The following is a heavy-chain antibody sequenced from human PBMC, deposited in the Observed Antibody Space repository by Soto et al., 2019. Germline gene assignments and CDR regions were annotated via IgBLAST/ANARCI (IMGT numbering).Heavy chain of an antibody. CDR2: INPNSGGT. J-gene: IGHJ3*01. CDR1: GYTFTGYY. Sequence: ASVKVSCKASGYTFTGYYMYWVRQAPGQGLEWMGWINPNSGGTNYAQKIQGRVTMTRDTSISTAYMELSKLRTEDTAVYYCARGITIFGVVTESFWGQGTMVTVSS. CDR3: ARGITIFGVVTESF. V-gene: IGHV1-2*02. D-gene: IGHD3-3*01.